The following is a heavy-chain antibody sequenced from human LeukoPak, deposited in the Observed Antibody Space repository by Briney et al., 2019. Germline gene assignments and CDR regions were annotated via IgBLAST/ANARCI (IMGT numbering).Heavy chain of an antibody. CDR1: GGSISSYY. CDR3: ARHLSGYYYGMDV. J-gene: IGHJ6*02. CDR2: IYYIGST. Sequence: SETLSLTCTVSGGSISSYYWSWIRQPPGKGLGWIGYIYYIGSTNYNPSLKSRVTISVDTSKHQFSLKLSSVTAADTAVYYCARHLSGYYYGMDVWGQGTTVTVSS. D-gene: IGHD3-10*01. V-gene: IGHV4-59*08.